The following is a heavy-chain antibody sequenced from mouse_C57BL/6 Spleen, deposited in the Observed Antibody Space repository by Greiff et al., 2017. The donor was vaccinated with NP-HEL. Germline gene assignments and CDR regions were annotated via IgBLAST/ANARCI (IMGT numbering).Heavy chain of an antibody. J-gene: IGHJ3*01. CDR1: GYSITSGYY. V-gene: IGHV3-6*01. Sequence: VQLQESGPGLVKPSPSLSLTCSVTGYSITSGYYWNWIRQFPGNKLEWMGYISYDGSNNYNPSLKNRISITRDTSKNQFFLKLNSVTTEDTATYYCASPLGPDYYGPWFAYWGQGTLVTVSA. D-gene: IGHD1-1*01. CDR3: ASPLGPDYYGPWFAY. CDR2: ISYDGSN.